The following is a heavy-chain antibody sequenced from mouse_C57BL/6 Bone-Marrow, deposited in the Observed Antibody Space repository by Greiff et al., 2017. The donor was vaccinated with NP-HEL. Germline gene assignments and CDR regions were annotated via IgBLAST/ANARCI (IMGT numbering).Heavy chain of an antibody. CDR2: ISSGGSYT. CDR1: GFTFSSYG. CDR3: ARHGDGYYGFAY. J-gene: IGHJ3*01. V-gene: IGHV5-6*01. D-gene: IGHD2-3*01. Sequence: EVKLVESGGDLVKPGGSLKLSCAASGFTFSSYGMSWVRQTPDKRLEWVANISSGGSYTYYPDSVKGRFTISRDNAKNTLYLQMSSLKSEDTAMYYCARHGDGYYGFAYWGQGTLVTVSA.